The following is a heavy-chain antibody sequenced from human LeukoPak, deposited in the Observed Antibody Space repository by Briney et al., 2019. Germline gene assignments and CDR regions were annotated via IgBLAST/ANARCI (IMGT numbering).Heavy chain of an antibody. CDR1: GFTLSSKY. D-gene: IGHD3-10*01. Sequence: GGSLRLSCAASGFTLSSKYMSWVRQAPGKGLEWVSLISGGGSTYYADSVKGRFTISRDNAKNTLYLEMNSLRAEDTAVYYCERVPGAYYDAFDIWGQGTMVTVSS. J-gene: IGHJ3*02. V-gene: IGHV3-66*01. CDR2: ISGGGST. CDR3: ERVPGAYYDAFDI.